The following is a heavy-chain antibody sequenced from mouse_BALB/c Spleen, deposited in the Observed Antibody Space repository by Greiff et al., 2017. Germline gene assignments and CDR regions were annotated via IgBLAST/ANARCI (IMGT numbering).Heavy chain of an antibody. V-gene: IGHV10-1*02. J-gene: IGHJ4*01. CDR3: VSDRYDDYAMDY. CDR1: GFTFNTYA. Sequence: EVMLVESGGGLVQPKGSLTLSCAASGFTFNTYAMNWVRQAPGKGLEWVARIRSKSNNYATYYADSVKDRFTISRDDSQSMLYLQMNNLKTEDTAMYYCVSDRYDDYAMDYWGQGTSVTVSS. CDR2: IRSKSNNYAT. D-gene: IGHD2-14*01.